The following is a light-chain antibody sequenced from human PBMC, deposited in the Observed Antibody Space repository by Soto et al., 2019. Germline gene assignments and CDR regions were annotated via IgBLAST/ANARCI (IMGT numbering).Light chain of an antibody. V-gene: IGLV2-14*01. Sequence: QSALKQPASVSGSPGQSITISCTGTSSDIGAYNYVSWYQQHPGKAPKLLIYEVSDRPPGISDRFSGSKSGNTASLTISRLQSEDEADYYCNSYTAFNTRVFGTGTKLTVL. CDR2: EVS. J-gene: IGLJ1*01. CDR1: SSDIGAYNY. CDR3: NSYTAFNTRV.